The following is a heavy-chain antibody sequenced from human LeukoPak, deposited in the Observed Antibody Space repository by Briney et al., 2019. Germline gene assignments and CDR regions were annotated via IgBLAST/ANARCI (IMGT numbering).Heavy chain of an antibody. CDR3: ARLNYYGSGRTSVDY. CDR1: GGSISSSSYY. J-gene: IGHJ4*02. D-gene: IGHD3-10*01. CDR2: IYYSGST. Sequence: SETLSLTCTVSGGSISSSSYYWGWIRQPPGKGLEWIGNIYYSGSTYYNPSLKSRVTISVDTSKNQFSLSLSSVTAADTAVYYCARLNYYGSGRTSVDYWAREPWSPSPQ. V-gene: IGHV4-39*01.